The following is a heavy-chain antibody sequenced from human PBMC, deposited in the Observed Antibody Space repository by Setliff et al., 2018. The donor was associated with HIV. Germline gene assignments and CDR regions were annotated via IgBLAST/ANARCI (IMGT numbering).Heavy chain of an antibody. CDR3: ARDWRHGYDLNFDY. CDR1: GFTFSNYA. CDR2: ILSTGERT. D-gene: IGHD5-12*01. Sequence: PGGSLRLSCAASGFTFSNYAMSWARQAPGEGLEWVSAILSTGERTFYADSVKGRFTISRDNAKDSPYLQMNSLRAEDTAMYYCARDWRHGYDLNFDYWGQGTLVTVSS. V-gene: IGHV3-23*01. J-gene: IGHJ4*02.